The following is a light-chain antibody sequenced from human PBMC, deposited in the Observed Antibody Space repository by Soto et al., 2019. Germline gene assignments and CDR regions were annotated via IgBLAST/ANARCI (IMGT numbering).Light chain of an antibody. CDR3: SSFSSSTTLYV. J-gene: IGLJ1*01. CDR1: SSDVGGYKY. V-gene: IGLV2-14*01. Sequence: QSALTQSASVSWSPGHAITIACTGTSSDVGGYKYVSWYQHHADKAPKLMIYEVSNRPSGVSNRFSGSKSGNTASLTIYGLQAEDDADYYCSSFSSSTTLYVFGTGTKVTVL. CDR2: EVS.